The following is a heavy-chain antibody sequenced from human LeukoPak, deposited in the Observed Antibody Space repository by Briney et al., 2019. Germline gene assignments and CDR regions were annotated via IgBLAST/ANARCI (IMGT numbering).Heavy chain of an antibody. J-gene: IGHJ4*02. Sequence: GGSLRLSCTASGNYWMHWVRQAPGKGLVWVSHINSDGSWTSYADSVKGRFTISKDNAKNTVYLQMNNLRAEDTAVYYCVSFYETYWGRGTLVTVSS. V-gene: IGHV3-74*01. CDR3: VSFYETY. CDR2: INSDGSWT. CDR1: GNYW. D-gene: IGHD2/OR15-2a*01.